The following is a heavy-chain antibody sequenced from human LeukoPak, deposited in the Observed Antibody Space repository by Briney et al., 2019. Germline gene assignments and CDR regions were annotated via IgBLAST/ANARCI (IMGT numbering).Heavy chain of an antibody. CDR2: ISSSSRFL. CDR3: ARADRGSSGGSCPY. CDR1: GFTFSSYS. J-gene: IGHJ4*02. D-gene: IGHD2-15*01. Sequence: PGGSLRLSCAASGFTFSSYSMNWVRQAPGKGLAWVSFISSSSRFLYYADSVKGRFTISRDNAKNSLFLQMNSLRAEDTAVYYCARADRGSSGGSCPYWGQGTLVTVSS. V-gene: IGHV3-21*01.